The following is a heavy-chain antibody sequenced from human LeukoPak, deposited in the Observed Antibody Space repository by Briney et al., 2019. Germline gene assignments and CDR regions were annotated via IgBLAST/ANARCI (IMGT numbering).Heavy chain of an antibody. CDR3: ARRDRQEWEQLDDAFDI. CDR1: GVSISSTGYF. J-gene: IGHJ3*02. Sequence: PSETLSLTCTVSGVSISSTGYFWNWIRQHPGKGLEWIGYIFYSGSTNYNPSLKSRVTISVDTSKNQFSLKLSSVTAADTAVYYCARRDRQEWEQLDDAFDIWGQGTMVTVSS. V-gene: IGHV4-39*01. CDR2: IFYSGST. D-gene: IGHD1-26*01.